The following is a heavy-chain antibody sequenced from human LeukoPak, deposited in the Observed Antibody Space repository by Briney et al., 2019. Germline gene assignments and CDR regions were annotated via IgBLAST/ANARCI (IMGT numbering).Heavy chain of an antibody. CDR3: ARDGATGGWFDP. D-gene: IGHD1-26*01. V-gene: IGHV4-31*03. CDR1: GASITSGGFY. Sequence: SQTLSLTCTVSGASITSGGFYWGWIRQHPEKGLEWIGHIYYSGSTYYSPSLKSRVSISIDTSKNHFSLNMRSVTAADTAVYYCARDGATGGWFDPWGQGTLVTVSS. CDR2: IYYSGST. J-gene: IGHJ5*02.